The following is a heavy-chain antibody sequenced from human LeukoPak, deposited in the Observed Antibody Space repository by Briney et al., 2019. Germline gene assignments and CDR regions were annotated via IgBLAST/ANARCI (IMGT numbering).Heavy chain of an antibody. CDR2: INPNSGGT. CDR3: ARERGLTYYYDSSGPLAFDI. Sequence: GASVKVSCKASGYTFTGYYMHWVRQAPGQGLEWMGWINPNSGGTNYAQKFQGRVTMTRDTSISTAYMELSRLRSDDTAVHYCARERGLTYYYDSSGPLAFDIWGQGTMVTVSS. D-gene: IGHD3-22*01. J-gene: IGHJ3*02. V-gene: IGHV1-2*02. CDR1: GYTFTGYY.